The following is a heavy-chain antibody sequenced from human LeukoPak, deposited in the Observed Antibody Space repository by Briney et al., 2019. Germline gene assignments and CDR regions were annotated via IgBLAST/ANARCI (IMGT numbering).Heavy chain of an antibody. CDR3: ARDSSGYYYSGDAFDI. D-gene: IGHD3-22*01. J-gene: IGHJ3*02. CDR2: INPNSGGT. Sequence: ASVKVSCKASGYTFTGYYMHWVRQAPGQGLEWMGWINPNSGGTNYAQKFQGRVTLSRDTSISTAYMERSRLRSDETGVYYCARDSSGYYYSGDAFDIWGEGTMVTVSS. V-gene: IGHV1-2*02. CDR1: GYTFTGYY.